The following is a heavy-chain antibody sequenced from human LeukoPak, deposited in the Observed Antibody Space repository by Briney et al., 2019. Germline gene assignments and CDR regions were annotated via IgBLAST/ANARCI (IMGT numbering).Heavy chain of an antibody. J-gene: IGHJ4*02. D-gene: IGHD6-25*01. Sequence: PGGSLRLSCAASGFTFSSYWMSWVRQAPGKGLEWVANIKQDGSEKYYVDSVKGRFTISRDNAKNSLFLQMNSLRAEGTAVYFCAISATARGGFDFWGQGTLVTVSS. CDR1: GFTFSSYW. CDR3: AISATARGGFDF. CDR2: IKQDGSEK. V-gene: IGHV3-7*01.